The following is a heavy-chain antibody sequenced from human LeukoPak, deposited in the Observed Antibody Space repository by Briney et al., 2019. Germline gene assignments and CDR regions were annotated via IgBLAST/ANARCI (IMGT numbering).Heavy chain of an antibody. CDR2: IKQDGSEK. CDR1: GFTFRSYW. V-gene: IGHV3-7*01. J-gene: IGHJ4*02. Sequence: PGGSLRLSCAASGFTFRSYWMSWVRQAPGKGLEWVANIKQDGSEKYYVDSVKGRFTISRDNAKNSLYLQMNSLRAEDTAVYYCARMGYYYDSSGWEAYWGQGTLVTVSS. D-gene: IGHD3-22*01. CDR3: ARMGYYYDSSGWEAY.